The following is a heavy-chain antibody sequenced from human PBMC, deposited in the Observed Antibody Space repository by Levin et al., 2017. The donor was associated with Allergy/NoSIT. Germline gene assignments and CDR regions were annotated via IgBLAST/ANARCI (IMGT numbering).Heavy chain of an antibody. D-gene: IGHD5-18*01. J-gene: IGHJ4*02. CDR1: GGSFSGYY. CDR2: INHSGST. Sequence: SETLSLTCAVYGGSFSGYYWSWIRQPPGKGLEWIGEINHSGSTNYNPSLKSRVTISVDTSKNQFSLKLSSVTAADTAVYYCARGGGGYGLDYWGQGTLVTVSS. V-gene: IGHV4-34*01. CDR3: ARGGGGYGLDY.